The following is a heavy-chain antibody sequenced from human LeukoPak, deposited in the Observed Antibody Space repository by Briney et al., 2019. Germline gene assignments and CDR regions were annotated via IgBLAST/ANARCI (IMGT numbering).Heavy chain of an antibody. D-gene: IGHD3-10*01. Sequence: ASVKVSCKSSGYTFTGYYIHWVRQAPRQGLEWMGWINPNSGGTNYAQKFQGRATMTRDTSISTAYMELSRLRSDDTAVYYCARDSGERGSGSYLIAYWGQGTLVTVSS. CDR2: INPNSGGT. CDR3: ARDSGERGSGSYLIAY. V-gene: IGHV1-2*02. CDR1: GYTFTGYY. J-gene: IGHJ4*02.